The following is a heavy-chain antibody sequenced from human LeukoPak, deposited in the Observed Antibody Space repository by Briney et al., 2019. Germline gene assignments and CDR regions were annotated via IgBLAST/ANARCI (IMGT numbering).Heavy chain of an antibody. CDR3: AKVLVLVSANRYYFDY. CDR1: GLTFSGSA. J-gene: IGHJ4*02. CDR2: ISGSGNST. D-gene: IGHD2-15*01. V-gene: IGHV3-23*01. Sequence: GGSLRLSCAASGLTFSGSAMSWVRQAPGKGLEWVSLISGSGNSTYYADSVKGRFTISRDNSKNTPYLQMNSLRAEDTAVYSCAKVLVLVSANRYYFDYWGQGTLVTVSS.